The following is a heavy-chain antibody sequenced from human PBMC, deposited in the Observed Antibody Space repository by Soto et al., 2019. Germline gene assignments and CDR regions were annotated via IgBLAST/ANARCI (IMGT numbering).Heavy chain of an antibody. CDR2: IFSGGGT. J-gene: IGHJ4*02. D-gene: IGHD3-16*01. V-gene: IGHV3-53*04. CDR3: ARGGPRSYYFDY. CDR1: DFAISSTY. Sequence: GGSLRLSCAASDFAISSTYMSWVRQAPGKGLEWVSLIFSGGGTSYADSVKSRFTISRHTSKNTLYLQMNSLTPEDTAVYYCARGGPRSYYFDYWGQGTLVTVSS.